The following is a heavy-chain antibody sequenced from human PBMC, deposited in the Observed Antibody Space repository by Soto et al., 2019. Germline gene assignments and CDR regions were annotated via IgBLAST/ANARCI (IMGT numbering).Heavy chain of an antibody. CDR3: AKFFVETGGSSGWPWTFHY. D-gene: IGHD6-25*01. CDR1: GFTFSSCA. V-gene: IGHV3-23*01. Sequence: EVQLLESGGGLVQPGRSLRLSCAASGFTFSSCAMSWVRQAPGKGLEWVSAFSGSGGTTYYAASVKGRFTISRDNSKNTLFLQMNSLRAEDTAVYYCAKFFVETGGSSGWPWTFHYWGQGTLVTVSS. J-gene: IGHJ4*02. CDR2: FSGSGGTT.